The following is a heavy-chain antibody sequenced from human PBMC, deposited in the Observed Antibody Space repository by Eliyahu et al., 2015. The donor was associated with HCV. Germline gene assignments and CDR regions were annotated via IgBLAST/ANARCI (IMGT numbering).Heavy chain of an antibody. CDR2: ISYDGSNK. D-gene: IGHD3-3*01. Sequence: QVQLVESGGGVVQPGRSLRLSCAASGFTFSXYXMHXVRQAPGKGLEWVAVISYDGSNKYYADSVKGRFTISRDNSKNTLYLQMNSLRAEDTAVYYCANMKPDFWSGSASYYYGMDVWGQGTTVTVSS. V-gene: IGHV3-30*18. CDR3: ANMKPDFWSGSASYYYGMDV. CDR1: GFTFSXYX. J-gene: IGHJ6*02.